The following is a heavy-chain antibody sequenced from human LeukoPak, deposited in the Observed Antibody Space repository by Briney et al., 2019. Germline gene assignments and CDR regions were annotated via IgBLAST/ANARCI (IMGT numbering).Heavy chain of an antibody. J-gene: IGHJ4*02. D-gene: IGHD3-10*01. CDR3: VSSGHMRESFDY. CDR1: GGSISSFY. V-gene: IGHV4-4*07. CDR2: IYATGST. Sequence: PSETLSLSCTFSGGSISSFYWSWIRQSAGKGLQWIGRIYATGSTNHNPSLKSRLTISLDKSKNQFSLKLSSVTAADTAVYYCVSSGHMRESFDYLGQPSLVTVSS.